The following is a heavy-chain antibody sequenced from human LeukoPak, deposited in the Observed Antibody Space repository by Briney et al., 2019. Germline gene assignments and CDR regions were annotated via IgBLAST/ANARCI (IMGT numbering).Heavy chain of an antibody. Sequence: TGGSLRLSCAASGFTFSSYGMHWVRQAPGKGLEWVAVISYDGSNKYYADSVKGRFTISRDNSKNTLYLQMSSLRAEDTAVYYCARAGGSESTRPPDYWGQGTLVTVSS. CDR3: ARAGGSESTRPPDY. D-gene: IGHD2/OR15-2a*01. J-gene: IGHJ4*02. V-gene: IGHV3-30*03. CDR2: ISYDGSNK. CDR1: GFTFSSYG.